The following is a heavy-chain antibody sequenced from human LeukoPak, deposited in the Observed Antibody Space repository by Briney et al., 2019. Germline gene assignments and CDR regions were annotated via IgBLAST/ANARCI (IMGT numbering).Heavy chain of an antibody. CDR2: MNPNSGNT. J-gene: IGHJ4*02. CDR1: GYTFTSCD. CDR3: TRGSSGRRDN. D-gene: IGHD6-19*01. V-gene: IGHV1-8*01. Sequence: ASVKVSCKASGYTFTSCDINWVRQATGQGLEWMGWMNPNSGNTGYGQSFQGRITMTRDISIGTAYVELSNLTSEDTAIYYCTRGSSGRRDNWGKGTLVTVSA.